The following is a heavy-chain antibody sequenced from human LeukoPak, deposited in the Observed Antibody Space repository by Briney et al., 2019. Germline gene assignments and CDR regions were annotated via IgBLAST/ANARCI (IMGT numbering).Heavy chain of an antibody. CDR2: IIPIFGTA. CDR3: ARLQYGLLWFGEPDAGAFDI. Sequence: SVKVSCKASGGTFSSYAISWVRQAPGQGLEWMGGIIPIFGTANYAQKFQGRVTITADESTSTAYMELSSLRSEDTAVYYCARLQYGLLWFGEPDAGAFDIWGQGTMVTVSS. D-gene: IGHD3-10*01. V-gene: IGHV1-69*01. CDR1: GGTFSSYA. J-gene: IGHJ3*02.